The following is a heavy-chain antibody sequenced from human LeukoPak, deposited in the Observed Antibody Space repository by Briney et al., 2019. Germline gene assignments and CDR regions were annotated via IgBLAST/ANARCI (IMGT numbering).Heavy chain of an antibody. J-gene: IGHJ4*02. CDR1: GFTFTSSA. CDR2: IVVGGGNT. D-gene: IGHD6-19*01. CDR3: AAPQGSSGWSFDY. Sequence: GASVKVSCKASGFTFTSSAVQWVRQARGQRLEWIGWIVVGGGNTNYAQKFQERVTITRDMSTSTAYMELSSLRSEDTAVYYCAAPQGSSGWSFDYWGQGTLVTVSS. V-gene: IGHV1-58*01.